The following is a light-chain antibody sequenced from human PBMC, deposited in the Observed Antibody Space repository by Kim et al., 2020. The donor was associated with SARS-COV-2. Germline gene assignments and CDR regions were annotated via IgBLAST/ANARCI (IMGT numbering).Light chain of an antibody. CDR1: SLRSYY. CDR2: GKN. V-gene: IGLV3-19*01. Sequence: ALGQTVRSTCQGDSLRSYYASWYQQKPGQAPGLVIYGKNNRPSGIPDRFSGSSSGNTASLTITGAQAEDEADYYCNSRDSSGNHWVFGGGTQLTVL. CDR3: NSRDSSGNHWV. J-gene: IGLJ3*02.